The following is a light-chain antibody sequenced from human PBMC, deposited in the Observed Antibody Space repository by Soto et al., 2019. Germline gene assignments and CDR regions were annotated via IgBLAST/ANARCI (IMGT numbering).Light chain of an antibody. CDR1: QSVGSH. CDR3: QQYHDWPPYT. V-gene: IGKV3-15*01. J-gene: IGKJ2*01. CDR2: ATS. Sequence: ETVMTQSPATLSVSPGERATLSCRASQSVGSHLAWYQQIPGQTPRLIMYATSVRATGVPVRFSGSGSGTEFTLTISSLQSEDFAVYYCQQYHDWPPYTFGQGTKLEIK.